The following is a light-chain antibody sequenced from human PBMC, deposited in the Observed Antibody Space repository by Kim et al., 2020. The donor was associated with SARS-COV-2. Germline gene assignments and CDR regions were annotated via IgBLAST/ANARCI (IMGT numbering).Light chain of an antibody. J-gene: IGKJ4*01. CDR1: QSVSSH. Sequence: VSPGERATLSCRASQSVSSHLAWFQQKPGQTPRLLNYAASTRATGVPARFSGSGSGTEFTLTISSLQSEDFAVYYCQHYNNWPLTFGGGTKVDIK. V-gene: IGKV3-15*01. CDR2: AAS. CDR3: QHYNNWPLT.